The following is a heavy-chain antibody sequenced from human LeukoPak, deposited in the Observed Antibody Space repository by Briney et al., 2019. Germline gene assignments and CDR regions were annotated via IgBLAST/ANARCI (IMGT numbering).Heavy chain of an antibody. D-gene: IGHD2-15*01. J-gene: IGHJ4*02. CDR3: ARDRASEVAHFDY. V-gene: IGHV4-39*07. Sequence: PSETLSLTSTVSGVSISSSSYYWGWIRQPPGKGLEWIGSIYYSGSTYYNPSLKSRVTISVDTSKNQFSLKLSSVTAADTAVYYCARDRASEVAHFDYWGQGTLVTVSS. CDR1: GVSISSSSYY. CDR2: IYYSGST.